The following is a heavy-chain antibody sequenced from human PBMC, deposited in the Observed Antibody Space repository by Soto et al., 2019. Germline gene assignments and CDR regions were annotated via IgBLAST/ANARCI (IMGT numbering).Heavy chain of an antibody. CDR3: ARDSTAYYYMDV. CDR2: IYRGGST. V-gene: IGHV3-66*01. D-gene: IGHD2-2*01. CDR1: GFSVNNNY. Sequence: EVQLVQSGGRVVQPGGSLRLTCAASGFSVNNNYMRWVRQDPGTGLEWVSVIYRGGSTYYADSVNGKITISRDNSKNTLYLQMNSLRAEETAVYYCARDSTAYYYMDVWGKGTQV. J-gene: IGHJ6*03.